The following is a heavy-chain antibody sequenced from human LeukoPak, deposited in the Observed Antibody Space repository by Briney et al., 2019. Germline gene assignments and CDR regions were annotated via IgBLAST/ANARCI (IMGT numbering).Heavy chain of an antibody. CDR2: IRYDGSNK. Sequence: GGSLRLSCAASGFTFSSYGMHWVRQAPGKGLEWVAIIRYDGSNKYYADSVKGRFTISRDNSKNTLYLQMNSLRAEDTAVYYCAKDRYSYGYNYFDYWGQGTLVTVSS. D-gene: IGHD5-18*01. V-gene: IGHV3-30*02. CDR1: GFTFSSYG. CDR3: AKDRYSYGYNYFDY. J-gene: IGHJ4*02.